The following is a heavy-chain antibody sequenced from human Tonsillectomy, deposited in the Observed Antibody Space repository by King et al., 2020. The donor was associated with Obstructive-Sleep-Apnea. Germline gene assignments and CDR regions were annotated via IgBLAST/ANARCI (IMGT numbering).Heavy chain of an antibody. Sequence: QLQESGPGLVKPSQTLSLTCTVSGGSISSGDYYWSWIRQPPGTGLELLGYISSSGSTYYNPSLKRRVTISVDTSKNQFSLKLSSVTAADTAVYYCARAGCYYDSSAQVDIWGEGTMVTVSS. CDR3: ARAGCYYDSSAQVDI. D-gene: IGHD3-22*01. V-gene: IGHV4-30-4*01. J-gene: IGHJ3*02. CDR1: GGSISSGDYY. CDR2: ISSSGST.